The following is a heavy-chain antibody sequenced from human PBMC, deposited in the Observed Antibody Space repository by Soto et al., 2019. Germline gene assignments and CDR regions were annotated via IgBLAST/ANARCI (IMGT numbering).Heavy chain of an antibody. CDR2: TSYTGSP. J-gene: IGHJ1*01. V-gene: IGHV4-59*01. CDR3: ARNGGWPPDAVGYFQR. D-gene: IGHD6-19*01. Sequence: SETLSLTCTVSGDSIYNYYWSWLRQPPGKRPEWIAYTSYTGSPNYNPSLKSRVTISIDTSNNQLSLKLTSVTVADTGVYFCARNGGWPPDAVGYFQRWGQGTLVTVSS. CDR1: GDSIYNYY.